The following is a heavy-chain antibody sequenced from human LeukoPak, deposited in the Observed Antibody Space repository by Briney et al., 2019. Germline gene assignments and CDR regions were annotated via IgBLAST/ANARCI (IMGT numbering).Heavy chain of an antibody. CDR1: GFTFSSYA. CDR3: ARESFAQLYDY. D-gene: IGHD6-6*01. V-gene: IGHV3-30*04. Sequence: GGSLRLSCAASGFTFSSYAMHWVRQAPGKGLEWVAVISYDGSNKYYADSVKGRFTISRDNSKNTLYLQMNSLRAEDTAVYYCARESFAQLYDYWGQRTLVTVSS. J-gene: IGHJ4*02. CDR2: ISYDGSNK.